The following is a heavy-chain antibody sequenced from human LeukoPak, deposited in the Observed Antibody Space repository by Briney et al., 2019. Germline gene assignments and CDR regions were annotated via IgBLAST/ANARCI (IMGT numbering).Heavy chain of an antibody. CDR1: GYTFTSYG. Sequence: ASVKVPCKASGYTFTSYGISWVRQAPGQGLEWMGWISAYNGNTNYAQKLQGRVTMTTDTSTSTAYMELRSLRSDDTAVYYCARDRLELRAAAGLRPFDYWGQGTLVTVSS. D-gene: IGHD6-13*01. J-gene: IGHJ4*02. V-gene: IGHV1-18*01. CDR2: ISAYNGNT. CDR3: ARDRLELRAAAGLRPFDY.